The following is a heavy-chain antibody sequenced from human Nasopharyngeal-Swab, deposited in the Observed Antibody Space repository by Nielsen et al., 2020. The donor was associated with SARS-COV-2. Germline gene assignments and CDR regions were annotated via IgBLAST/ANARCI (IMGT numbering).Heavy chain of an antibody. CDR3: AKGWLRHLVYYGMDV. CDR2: INSDGSST. Sequence: EGFLRLSCAASGFTFSSYWMHWVRQAPGKGLVWVSRINSDGSSTSYADSVKGRFTISRDNSKNTLYLQMNSLRAEDTAVYYCAKGWLRHLVYYGMDVWGQGTTVTVSS. D-gene: IGHD5-12*01. V-gene: IGHV3-74*01. CDR1: GFTFSSYW. J-gene: IGHJ6*02.